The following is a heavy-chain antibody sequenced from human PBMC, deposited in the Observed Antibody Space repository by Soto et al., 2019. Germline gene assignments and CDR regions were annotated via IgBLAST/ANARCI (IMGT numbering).Heavy chain of an antibody. CDR1: GHTFTGYY. J-gene: IGHJ2*01. CDR3: ARERHYYDSSGPFDL. CDR2: INPNSGGT. D-gene: IGHD3-22*01. V-gene: IGHV1-2*04. Sequence: ASVKVSCKASGHTFTGYYMHWVRQAPGQGLEWMGWINPNSGGTNYAQKFQGWVTMTRDTSISTAYMELSRLRSDDTAVYYCARERHYYDSSGPFDLWGRGTMVTVSS.